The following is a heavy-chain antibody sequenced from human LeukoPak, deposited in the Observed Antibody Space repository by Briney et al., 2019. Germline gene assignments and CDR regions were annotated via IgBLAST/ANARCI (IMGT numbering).Heavy chain of an antibody. CDR1: GGTFISYA. Sequence: SVKVSCKASGGTFISYAISWVRQAPGQGLEWMGRIIPIFGTANYAQKFQGRVTITTDESTSTAYMELSSLRSEDTAVYYCARSSGSDDAFDIWGQGTMVTVSS. V-gene: IGHV1-69*05. D-gene: IGHD3-22*01. CDR2: IIPIFGTA. CDR3: ARSSGSDDAFDI. J-gene: IGHJ3*02.